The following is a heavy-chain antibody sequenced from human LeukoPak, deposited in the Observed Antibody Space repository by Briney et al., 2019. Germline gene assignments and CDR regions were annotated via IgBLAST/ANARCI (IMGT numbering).Heavy chain of an antibody. CDR1: GGSISSGDYY. CDR3: ARFSLAAAGSLDY. V-gene: IGHV4-30-4*01. Sequence: PSETLSLTCTVSGGSISSGDYYWSWIRQPPGKGLEWIGYIYYSGSTYYNPSLKSRVTISVDTSKNQFSLKLSSVTAADTAVYYCARFSLAAAGSLDYWGQGTLVTVSS. CDR2: IYYSGST. J-gene: IGHJ4*02. D-gene: IGHD6-13*01.